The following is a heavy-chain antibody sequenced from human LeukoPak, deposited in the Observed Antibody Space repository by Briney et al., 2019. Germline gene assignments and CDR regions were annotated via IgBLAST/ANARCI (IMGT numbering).Heavy chain of an antibody. CDR3: AKEGGYDYVWGSYRPDLFDY. CDR2: ISGSGGRT. J-gene: IGHJ4*02. CDR1: GFTFSSYG. D-gene: IGHD3-16*02. V-gene: IGHV3-23*01. Sequence: GGSLRLSCAASGFTFSSYGMNWVRQAPGKGLEWVSAISGSGGRTYYAVSVKGRFTISRDNSKNTLYLQMISLRAEDTAVYYCAKEGGYDYVWGSYRPDLFDYWGQGTLVTVSS.